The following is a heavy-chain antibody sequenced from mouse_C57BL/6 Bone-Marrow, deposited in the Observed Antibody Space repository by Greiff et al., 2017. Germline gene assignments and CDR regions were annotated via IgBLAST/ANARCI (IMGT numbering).Heavy chain of an antibody. CDR2: IYPRAGST. Sequence: QVQLKQSGPELVKPGASVKLSCKASGYTFTSYDINWVKQRPGQGLEWIGWIYPRAGSTKYNGKFKGKATLTVDTSSSAAYMELHSLTSADSAVYFCARVEVGGSSGEWYFDVGGTGTTVTVSA. D-gene: IGHD1-1*01. CDR1: GYTFTSYD. J-gene: IGHJ1*03. CDR3: ARVEVGGSSGEWYFDV. V-gene: IGHV1-85*01.